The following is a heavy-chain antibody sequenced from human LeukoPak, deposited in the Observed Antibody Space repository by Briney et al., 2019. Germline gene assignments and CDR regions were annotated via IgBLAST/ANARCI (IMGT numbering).Heavy chain of an antibody. J-gene: IGHJ4*02. CDR1: GYTFTGYY. Sequence: ASVKVSCKASGYTFTGYYMYWVRQAPGQGLEWMGWINPNSGGTNYAQKFQGRVTMTRDTSISTAYMELSRLRSDDTAVYYCASTYDYGGNSEDYWGQGTLVTVSS. D-gene: IGHD4-23*01. CDR3: ASTYDYGGNSEDY. CDR2: INPNSGGT. V-gene: IGHV1-2*02.